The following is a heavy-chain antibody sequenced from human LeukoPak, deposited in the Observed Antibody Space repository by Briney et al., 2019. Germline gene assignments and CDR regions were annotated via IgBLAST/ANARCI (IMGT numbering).Heavy chain of an antibody. V-gene: IGHV3-15*01. D-gene: IGHD3-22*01. CDR2: LKHGAGSWTT. J-gene: IGHJ4*02. Sequence: PGGSLRLSCAASGFTFTYVWMSWVRQAPGKGLEWVGRLKHGAGSWTTDYAAPVEGRFTISRDDSKNTLYLHMNSLKIEDTAVYYCAIDDLYDRTSADCFDYWGQGTLVTVSP. CDR3: AIDDLYDRTSADCFDY. CDR1: GFTFTYVW.